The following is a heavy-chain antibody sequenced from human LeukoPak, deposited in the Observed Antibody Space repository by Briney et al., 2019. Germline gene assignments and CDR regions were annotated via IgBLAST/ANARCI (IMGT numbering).Heavy chain of an antibody. CDR3: AELGITMIGGV. V-gene: IGHV3-48*03. Sequence: GGSLRLSCAASAFTFSTYEMNWVRQAPGKGLEWVSYISSSGSTIYYADSVKGRFTISRDNAKNSLYLQMNSLRAEDTAVYYCAELGITMIGGVWGKGTTVTISS. J-gene: IGHJ6*04. CDR1: AFTFSTYE. CDR2: ISSSGSTI. D-gene: IGHD3-10*02.